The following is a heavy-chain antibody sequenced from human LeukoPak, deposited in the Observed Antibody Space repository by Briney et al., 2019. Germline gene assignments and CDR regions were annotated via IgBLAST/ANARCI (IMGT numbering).Heavy chain of an antibody. D-gene: IGHD2-2*01. Sequence: PSETLSITCAVYGGSFSGYYWSWIRQPPGKGLEWIGEINHSGSTNYNPSLKSRVTISVDTSKNQFSLKLSSVTAADTAVYYCARGRDLYCSSTSCYLFDYWGQGTLVTVSS. CDR3: ARGRDLYCSSTSCYLFDY. J-gene: IGHJ4*02. CDR2: INHSGST. V-gene: IGHV4-34*01. CDR1: GGSFSGYY.